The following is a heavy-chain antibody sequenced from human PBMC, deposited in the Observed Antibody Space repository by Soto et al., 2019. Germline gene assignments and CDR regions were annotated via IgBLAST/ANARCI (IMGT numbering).Heavy chain of an antibody. CDR2: IDPSDSYT. CDR3: ARHCPDYDFWSGQDGYFDL. D-gene: IGHD3-3*01. Sequence: GESLKISCKGSGYSFTSYWISWVRQMPGKGLEWMGRIDPSDSYTNYSPSFQGHVTISAGKSISTAYLQWSSLKASDTAMYYCARHCPDYDFWSGQDGYFDLCGRGTLINVS. CDR1: GYSFTSYW. V-gene: IGHV5-10-1*01. J-gene: IGHJ2*01.